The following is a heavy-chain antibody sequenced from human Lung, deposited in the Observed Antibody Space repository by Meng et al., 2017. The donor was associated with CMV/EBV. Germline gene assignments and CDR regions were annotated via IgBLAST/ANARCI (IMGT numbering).Heavy chain of an antibody. CDR1: GYTFTSYG. CDR2: ISAYNGNT. Sequence: SVKVSXXASGYTFTSYGITWVRQAPGQGLEWMGWISAYNGNTNYAQKLRGRVTMTTDTSTSTAYMELRSLRSDDTAVYYCARGKYSNYELDWLDPWGQGXLVTVSS. V-gene: IGHV1-18*01. CDR3: ARGKYSNYELDWLDP. D-gene: IGHD4-11*01. J-gene: IGHJ5*02.